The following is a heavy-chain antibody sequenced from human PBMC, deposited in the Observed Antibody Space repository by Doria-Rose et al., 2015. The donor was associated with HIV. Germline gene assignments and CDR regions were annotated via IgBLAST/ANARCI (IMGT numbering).Heavy chain of an antibody. CDR2: MNPNSTNT. V-gene: IGHV1-8*02. D-gene: IGHD4-17*01. J-gene: IGHJ4*02. CDR3: ARGGTRWPFDY. Sequence: ESGTEVKKPGASVKASCKASGYTFTNYDVTWVRQATGHGLEWMGWMNPNSTNTGYAQKFQGRVTMTRDTSISTAYMELSSLTSEDTAVYYCARGGTRWPFDYWGQGTLVTVSS. CDR1: GYTFTNYD.